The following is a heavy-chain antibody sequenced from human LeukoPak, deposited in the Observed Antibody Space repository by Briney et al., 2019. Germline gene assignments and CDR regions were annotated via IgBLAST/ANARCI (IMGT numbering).Heavy chain of an antibody. D-gene: IGHD5-12*01. Sequence: SETLSLTCAVSGGSISSGGYSWSWIRQPPGKGLEWIGYIYHSGSTYYNPSLKSRDTISVDRSKNQFSLKLSSVTAAVTAVYYCARSYSGYDSGLGGFDYWGQGTLVTVSS. V-gene: IGHV4-30-2*01. CDR1: GGSISSGGYS. CDR3: ARSYSGYDSGLGGFDY. J-gene: IGHJ4*02. CDR2: IYHSGST.